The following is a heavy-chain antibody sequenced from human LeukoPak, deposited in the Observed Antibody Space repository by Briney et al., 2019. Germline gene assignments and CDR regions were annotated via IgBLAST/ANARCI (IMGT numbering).Heavy chain of an antibody. CDR1: GGSVSSSTYY. V-gene: IGHV4-61*01. J-gene: IGHJ4*02. CDR2: IYYTGNT. D-gene: IGHD5-24*01. CDR3: ARHFGDAYRRSFDF. Sequence: SETLSLTCTVSGGSVSSSTYYWNWIRQPPGKGLEWIGYIYYTGNTKYNPALRSRVTISMDTSKNQFSLKLSSVTAADTAVYYCARHFGDAYRRSFDFWGQGTLVTVSS.